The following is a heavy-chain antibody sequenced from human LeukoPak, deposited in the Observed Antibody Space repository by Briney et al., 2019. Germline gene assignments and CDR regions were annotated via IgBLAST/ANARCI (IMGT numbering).Heavy chain of an antibody. Sequence: SGTLSLTCAVSGGSISSSNWWSWVRPPPGKGLEWIGEIYHSGSTNYNPSLKSRVTISVDKSKNQFSLKLSSVTAADTAVYYCARHMVRGVIKGFDPWGQGTLVTVSS. CDR3: ARHMVRGVIKGFDP. D-gene: IGHD3-10*01. V-gene: IGHV4-4*02. J-gene: IGHJ5*02. CDR1: GGSISSSNW. CDR2: IYHSGST.